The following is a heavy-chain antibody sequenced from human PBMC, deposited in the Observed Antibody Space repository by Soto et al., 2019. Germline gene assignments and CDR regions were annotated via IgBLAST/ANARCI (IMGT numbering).Heavy chain of an antibody. CDR1: GGSISSYF. CDR3: ATMGTPATGLYFFDY. D-gene: IGHD2-15*01. J-gene: IGHJ4*02. CDR2: ISYIGST. Sequence: PSETLSLTCTVSGGSISSYFWNWIRQPPGKGLEWIGYISYIGSTNYNPSLKSRITISVDTSKSQFSLNLSFVTAADTAVYYCATMGTPATGLYFFDYWGQGSLVTVSS. V-gene: IGHV4-59*08.